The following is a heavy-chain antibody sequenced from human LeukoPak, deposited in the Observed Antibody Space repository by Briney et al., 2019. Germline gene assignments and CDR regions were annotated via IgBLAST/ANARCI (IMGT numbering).Heavy chain of an antibody. CDR2: IYYSGST. Sequence: SETLSLTCTVSGGSIGSSSYSWGWIRQPPGKGLEWIGSIYYSGSTYYNPSLKSRVTISVDTSKNQFSLKLSSVTAADTAVYYCARLRQVVVTARGDFDYWGQGTLVTVSS. V-gene: IGHV4-39*01. D-gene: IGHD2-21*02. CDR3: ARLRQVVVTARGDFDY. CDR1: GGSIGSSSYS. J-gene: IGHJ4*02.